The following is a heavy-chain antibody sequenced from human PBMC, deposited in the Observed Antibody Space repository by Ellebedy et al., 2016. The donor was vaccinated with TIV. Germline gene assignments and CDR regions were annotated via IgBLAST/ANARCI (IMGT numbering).Heavy chain of an antibody. CDR1: GDSISSSF. Sequence: SETLSLTCTVSGDSISSSFWSWIRQPPGKGLEWIGYIHHSGSTNYNPSLKSRLTMSIDTSKNQFSLNLRSVTAADTAVYYCARTHFYDSSGFYVDAFDIWGQGTLVTVSS. J-gene: IGHJ3*02. CDR3: ARTHFYDSSGFYVDAFDI. V-gene: IGHV4-59*08. CDR2: IHHSGST. D-gene: IGHD3-22*01.